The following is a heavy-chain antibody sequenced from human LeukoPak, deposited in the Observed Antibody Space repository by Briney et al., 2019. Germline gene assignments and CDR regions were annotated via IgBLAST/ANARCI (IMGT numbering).Heavy chain of an antibody. V-gene: IGHV1-69-2*01. Sequence: GATVKLSCKTSGYTFNDHYIHWVQQAPGKGLQWVGRFEPADGEFLSVGKFKGRVTVTADMSTDTVYMELNSLRSEDTAVYYCAVVIDGRHGGRGDLDFWGQGTLVTVSS. CDR2: FEPADGEF. CDR1: GYTFNDHY. CDR3: AVVIDGRHGGRGDLDF. J-gene: IGHJ4*02. D-gene: IGHD5-24*01.